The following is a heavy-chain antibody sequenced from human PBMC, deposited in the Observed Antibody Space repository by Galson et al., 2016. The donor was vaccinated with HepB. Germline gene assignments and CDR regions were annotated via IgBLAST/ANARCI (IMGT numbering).Heavy chain of an antibody. CDR1: GVTLSSNA. Sequence: SVKVSCKASGVTLSSNAVSWVRQAPGQGLELMGGIIPILGTANYAQKFQGRVTITADEATRTAYMELSSLRSEDTAVDYCARGRGLWFGGGTPYYGMDVWGQGTTVTVSS. CDR3: ARGRGLWFGGGTPYYGMDV. V-gene: IGHV1-69*13. CDR2: IIPILGTA. J-gene: IGHJ6*02. D-gene: IGHD3-10*01.